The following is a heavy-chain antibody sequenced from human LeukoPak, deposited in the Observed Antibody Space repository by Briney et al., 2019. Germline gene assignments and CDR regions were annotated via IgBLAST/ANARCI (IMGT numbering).Heavy chain of an antibody. CDR1: GFTFSSYG. CDR3: AKDYDYDHPDY. D-gene: IGHD3-16*01. Sequence: GGSLRLSCAASGFTFSSYGMHWVRQAPGKGLEWVAVISYDGSNKYYADSVKGRFTISRDNSKNTLYLQMNSLRAEDTAVYYCAKDYDYDHPDYWGQGTLVTVSS. J-gene: IGHJ4*02. V-gene: IGHV3-30*18. CDR2: ISYDGSNK.